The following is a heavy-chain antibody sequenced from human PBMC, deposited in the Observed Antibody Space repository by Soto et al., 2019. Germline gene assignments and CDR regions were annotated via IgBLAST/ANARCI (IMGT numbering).Heavy chain of an antibody. CDR2: LISSGESQ. J-gene: IGHJ4*02. Sequence: EVQLLESGGGLVQPGGSLRLSCSASGFTFSTQAMAWVRQAPGTGLEWVSALISSGESQDYADSVKGRFTISRDNSKNTLYLQMNSLRADYTAVYYCAKDLHGSGWSCAQWGQGSVVTVSS. V-gene: IGHV3-23*01. D-gene: IGHD6-19*01. CDR3: AKDLHGSGWSCAQ. CDR1: GFTFSTQA.